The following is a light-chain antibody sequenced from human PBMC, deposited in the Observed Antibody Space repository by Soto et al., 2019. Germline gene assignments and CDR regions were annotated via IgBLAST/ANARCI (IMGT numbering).Light chain of an antibody. J-gene: IGLJ1*01. CDR3: CSYAGSYTGV. CDR1: SSDVGGYNF. CDR2: DVS. Sequence: QSALTQPRSVSGPPGQSVTISCTGTSSDVGGYNFVSWHQQHPGKAPKLMIYDVSKRPSGVPDRFSGSKSGNTASLTISGLQAEDEADYYCCSYAGSYTGVFGTGTKLTVL. V-gene: IGLV2-11*01.